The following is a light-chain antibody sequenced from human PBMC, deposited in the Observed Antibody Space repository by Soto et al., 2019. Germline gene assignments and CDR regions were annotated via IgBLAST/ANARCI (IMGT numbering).Light chain of an antibody. CDR3: QQSYSTPYT. Sequence: DIPMTQSPSSLSASVGDRVTITCRASQSISNYLNWYQQKPGKAPKLLIYLTSNLQSGVPSRLSGSGSGTDFTLSISSLQPEDFATYYCQQSYSTPYTFGQGTKLEIK. CDR2: LTS. CDR1: QSISNY. J-gene: IGKJ2*01. V-gene: IGKV1-39*01.